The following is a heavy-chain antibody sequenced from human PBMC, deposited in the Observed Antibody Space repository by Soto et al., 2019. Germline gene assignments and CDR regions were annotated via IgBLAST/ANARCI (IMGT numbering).Heavy chain of an antibody. CDR3: ERLNSGTARPEY. Sequence: GESLKSSCKASGYTYTNYWLGWVRQMAGEGLEWVGILYPGDSDTRYSPSFEGQVTISADKSITTAYLQWSSLRASDTAMYYCERLNSGTARPEYWGQGTQVTISS. D-gene: IGHD6-19*01. V-gene: IGHV5-51*01. CDR2: LYPGDSDT. J-gene: IGHJ4*02. CDR1: GYTYTNYW.